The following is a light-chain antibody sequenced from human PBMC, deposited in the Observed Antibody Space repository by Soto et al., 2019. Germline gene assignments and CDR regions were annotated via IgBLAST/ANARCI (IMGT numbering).Light chain of an antibody. CDR3: QKYSSVIT. Sequence: DIQMTQSPSSLSASVGDRVTITCRASQGIRNFLAWYQQKPGKVPKLLISAASTLESVVPSRFSGSGSGTDVTLTITSLQPEDVATYYCQKYSSVITFGQGTRLEIK. J-gene: IGKJ5*01. CDR1: QGIRNF. CDR2: AAS. V-gene: IGKV1-27*01.